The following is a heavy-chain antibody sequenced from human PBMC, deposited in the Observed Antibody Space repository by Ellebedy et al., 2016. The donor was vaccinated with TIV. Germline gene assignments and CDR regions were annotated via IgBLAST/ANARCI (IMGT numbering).Heavy chain of an antibody. Sequence: AASVKVSCKASGYTFITYAMSWVRQAPGQGLEWMGWINTFNGKTKYAQKLQGRVTMTTDTSTSTAYMELRSLRSDDTAVYYCARDQGDDYVWGSYLDYWGQGTLVTVSS. CDR1: GYTFITYA. J-gene: IGHJ4*02. V-gene: IGHV1-18*01. CDR2: INTFNGKT. D-gene: IGHD3-16*02. CDR3: ARDQGDDYVWGSYLDY.